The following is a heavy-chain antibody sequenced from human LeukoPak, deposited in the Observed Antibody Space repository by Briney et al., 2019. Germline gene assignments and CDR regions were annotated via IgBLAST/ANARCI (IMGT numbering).Heavy chain of an antibody. J-gene: IGHJ4*02. CDR2: ISSSGSYI. D-gene: IGHD3-3*01. V-gene: IGHV3-21*01. CDR1: GFTFSNYR. Sequence: PGGSLRLSGAVSGFTFSNYRMNWVRQAPGKGLEWVSSISSSGSYIYYAGSVKGRFTISRDNAKNSLYLQMNSLRAEDTAVYFCARGNDFWSGYPIDYWGQGTLVTVSS. CDR3: ARGNDFWSGYPIDY.